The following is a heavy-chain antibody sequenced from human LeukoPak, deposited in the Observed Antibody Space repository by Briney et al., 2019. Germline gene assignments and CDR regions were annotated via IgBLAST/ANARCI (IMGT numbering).Heavy chain of an antibody. Sequence: GSSVKVSCKASGGTFSSYAISWVRQAPGQGLEWMGRIIPILGTANYAQKFQGRVTITADKSTSTAYMELSSLRSEDTAVYYCAFSSGYYPIYYYYGMDVWGQGTTVTVSS. D-gene: IGHD3-22*01. J-gene: IGHJ6*02. CDR3: AFSSGYYPIYYYYGMDV. CDR1: GGTFSSYA. V-gene: IGHV1-69*04. CDR2: IIPILGTA.